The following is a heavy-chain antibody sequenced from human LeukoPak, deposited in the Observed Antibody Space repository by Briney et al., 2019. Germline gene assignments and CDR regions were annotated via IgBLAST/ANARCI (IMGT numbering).Heavy chain of an antibody. Sequence: SVKVSCKASGGTFSSYAISWVRQAPGQGLEWMGRTIPILGIANYAQKFQGRVTITADKSTSTAYMELSSLRSEDTAVYYCARGETYYYDSSGYFWFDPWGQGTLVTVSS. V-gene: IGHV1-69*04. J-gene: IGHJ5*02. D-gene: IGHD3-22*01. CDR3: ARGETYYYDSSGYFWFDP. CDR2: TIPILGIA. CDR1: GGTFSSYA.